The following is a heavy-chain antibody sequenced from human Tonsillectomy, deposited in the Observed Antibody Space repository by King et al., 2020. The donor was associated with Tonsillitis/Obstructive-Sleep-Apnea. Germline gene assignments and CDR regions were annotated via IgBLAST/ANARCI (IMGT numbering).Heavy chain of an antibody. V-gene: IGHV3-21*01. CDR3: AGYCSSTRCYTNAIDI. Sequence: VQLVESGGGLVKPGGSLRLSCAASGFTFSIYSMNWVRQAPGKGLEWVSSISSSSSYIYHADSVKGRFTISRDNAKNSLYLQMNSLRAEDTAVYYCAGYCSSTRCYTNAIDIWGQGTMVTVSS. J-gene: IGHJ3*02. CDR2: ISSSSSYI. D-gene: IGHD2-2*02. CDR1: GFTFSIYS.